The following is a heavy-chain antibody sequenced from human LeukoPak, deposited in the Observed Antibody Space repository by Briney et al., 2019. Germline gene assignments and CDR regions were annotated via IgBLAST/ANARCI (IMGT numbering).Heavy chain of an antibody. V-gene: IGHV3-7*01. CDR3: ARKRTAKAFDI. CDR2: IKQDGSEK. D-gene: IGHD2-21*02. Sequence: GGSLRLSCAASGFTFSSYWMSWVRQAPGKGLERVANIKQDGSEKYYVDSVKGRFTISRDNAKNSLYLQMNSLRAEDTAVYYCARKRTAKAFDIWGQGTMVTVSS. J-gene: IGHJ3*02. CDR1: GFTFSSYW.